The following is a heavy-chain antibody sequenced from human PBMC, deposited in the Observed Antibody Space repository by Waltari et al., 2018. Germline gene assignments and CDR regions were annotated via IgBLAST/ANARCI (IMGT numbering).Heavy chain of an antibody. Sequence: QVQILQSGAGLLKPSETLSLTCAVYGASFTINYWSWIRQSRGKGLEWIAEINRGGNANYHPSLRSRVTISVDTAKNQVSLNLSSVTAADTAVYYCARLLIEPSGLGWYSFDHWGQGIPVIVS. CDR3: ARLLIEPSGLGWYSFDH. J-gene: IGHJ4*02. D-gene: IGHD2-21*01. V-gene: IGHV4-34*01. CDR2: INRGGNA. CDR1: GASFTINY.